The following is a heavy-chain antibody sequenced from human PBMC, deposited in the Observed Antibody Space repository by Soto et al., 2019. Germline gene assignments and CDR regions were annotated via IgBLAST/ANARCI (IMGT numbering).Heavy chain of an antibody. CDR1: GFTFSVYD. V-gene: IGHV3-13*01. Sequence: GGSLRLSFAASGFTFSVYDMFWVRQATGKGLEWVSGFGNAGDTYYAGSVKGRFTISRENAKNSLYLQMNSLTAGDTAVYYCARGQGYYYGLDVWGQGTTVTSP. J-gene: IGHJ6*02. CDR2: FGNAGDT. CDR3: ARGQGYYYGLDV.